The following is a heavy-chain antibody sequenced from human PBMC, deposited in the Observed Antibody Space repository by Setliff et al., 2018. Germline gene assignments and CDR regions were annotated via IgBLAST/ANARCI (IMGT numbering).Heavy chain of an antibody. Sequence: SVKVSCKASGGTFSSYAISWVRQAPGQGLEWMGGIIPIFGTANYAQKFQGRVTITADESTTTSYMELSGLRSEDTALYFCATDLKFTRFCFGSNCYSGAFEMWGQGTMVTVSS. CDR3: ATDLKFTRFCFGSNCYSGAFEM. V-gene: IGHV1-69*13. CDR2: IIPIFGTA. D-gene: IGHD2-21*02. CDR1: GGTFSSYA. J-gene: IGHJ3*02.